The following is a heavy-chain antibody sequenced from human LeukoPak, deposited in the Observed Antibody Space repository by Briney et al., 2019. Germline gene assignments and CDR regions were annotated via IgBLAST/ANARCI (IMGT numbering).Heavy chain of an antibody. J-gene: IGHJ4*02. D-gene: IGHD3-10*01. CDR2: ISYDGSNK. CDR1: GFTFSSYA. V-gene: IGHV3-30*01. Sequence: PGRSLRLSCAASGFTFSSYAMHWVRQAPGKGLEWVAVISYDGSNKYYADSVKGRFTISRDNSKYTLYLQMNSLRAEDTAVYYCARAHITMVRGVIGTFDYWGQGTLVTVSS. CDR3: ARAHITMVRGVIGTFDY.